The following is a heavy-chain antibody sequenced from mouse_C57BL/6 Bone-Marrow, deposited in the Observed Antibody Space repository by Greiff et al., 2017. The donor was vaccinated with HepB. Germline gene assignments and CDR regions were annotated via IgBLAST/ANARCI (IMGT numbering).Heavy chain of an antibody. D-gene: IGHD1-1*01. V-gene: IGHV1-76*01. CDR3: EGAGITTVVAPFDY. Sequence: VQLQQSGAELVRPGASVKLSCKASGYTFTDYYINWVKQRPGQGLEWIARIYPGSGNTYYNEKFKGKATLTAEKSSSTAYMQLSSLTSEDSAVYFCEGAGITTVVAPFDYWGQGTTLTVSS. CDR1: GYTFTDYY. CDR2: IYPGSGNT. J-gene: IGHJ2*01.